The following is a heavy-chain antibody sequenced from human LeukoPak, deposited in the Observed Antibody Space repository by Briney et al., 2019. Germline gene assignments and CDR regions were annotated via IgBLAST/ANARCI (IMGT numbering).Heavy chain of an antibody. D-gene: IGHD6-19*01. CDR2: IAYDGSNK. J-gene: IGHJ4*02. V-gene: IGHV3-30*18. CDR3: AKFPQGVAGIDY. CDR1: GFTFSSYG. Sequence: PGGSLRLSCAASGFTFSSYGMHCVRLAPGKGMGWVVVIAYDGSNKYYADSLKGRVTISRDNSKNTLYLQMDSLRAEDTGVYYCAKFPQGVAGIDYWGQGTLVTVSS.